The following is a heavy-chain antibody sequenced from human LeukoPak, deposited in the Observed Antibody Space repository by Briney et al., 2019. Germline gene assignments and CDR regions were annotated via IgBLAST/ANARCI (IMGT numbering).Heavy chain of an antibody. Sequence: GGSLRLSCAASGFTFSSYWMSWVRQAPGKGLEWVANIKQDGSEKYYVDSVKGRFTISRDNAKNSLYLQMNSLRAEDTAVYYCASRDYGDYGWFDPWGQGTLVTVSS. CDR2: IKQDGSEK. CDR1: GFTFSSYW. V-gene: IGHV3-7*01. J-gene: IGHJ5*02. D-gene: IGHD4-17*01. CDR3: ASRDYGDYGWFDP.